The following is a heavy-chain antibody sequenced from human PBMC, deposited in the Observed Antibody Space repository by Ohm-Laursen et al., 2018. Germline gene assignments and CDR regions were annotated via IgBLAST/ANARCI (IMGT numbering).Heavy chain of an antibody. CDR2: IRKDGGET. CDR1: GFIFSNYW. Sequence: SLRLSCAASGFIFSNYWMTWVRQAPGKGLEWVANIRKDGGETYYVDSVKGRFTISRDNAKNSLYLQMNSLRAEDTALYYCAKDPSGYSSGWYDYWGQGTLVTVSS. CDR3: AKDPSGYSSGWYDY. D-gene: IGHD6-19*01. J-gene: IGHJ4*02. V-gene: IGHV3-7*03.